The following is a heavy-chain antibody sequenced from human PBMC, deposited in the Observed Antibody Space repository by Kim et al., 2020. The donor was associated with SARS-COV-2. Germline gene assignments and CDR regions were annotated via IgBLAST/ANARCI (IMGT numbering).Heavy chain of an antibody. CDR3: ARGRYSDKIRWPAFDV. CDR2: IKQDGSEK. Sequence: GGSLRLSCAASGFTLSTYWMSWVRQAPGRGLEWVANIKQDGSEKYYGDFVKGRFTISRDKIKSFLYLQMNSLRANDTAVYYCARGRYSDKIRWPAFDVWG. J-gene: IGHJ3*01. D-gene: IGHD4-17*01. CDR1: GFTLSTYW. V-gene: IGHV3-7*01.